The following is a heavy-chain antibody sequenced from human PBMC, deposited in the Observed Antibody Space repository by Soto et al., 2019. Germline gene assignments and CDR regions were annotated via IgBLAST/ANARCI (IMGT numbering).Heavy chain of an antibody. V-gene: IGHV6-1*01. CDR1: GDSVSSNSAA. J-gene: IGHJ4*02. Sequence: QVQLQPSGPGLVQPSQTLSLTCAISGDSVSSNSAAWNWIRQSPSGGLEWLGRTYLRSKWYHDYSLSVKSRITIDPDTSKNQFSLQLTSVTPEDTAVYYCARDYNGFDFLGQGTLVTVSS. D-gene: IGHD1-1*01. CDR2: TYLRSKWYH. CDR3: ARDYNGFDF.